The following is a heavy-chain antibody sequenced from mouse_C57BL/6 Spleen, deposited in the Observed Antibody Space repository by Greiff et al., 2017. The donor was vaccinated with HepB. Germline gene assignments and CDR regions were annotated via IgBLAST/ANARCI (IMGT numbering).Heavy chain of an antibody. D-gene: IGHD2-5*01. Sequence: EVMLVESGGGLVKPGGSLKLSCAASGFTFSDYGMHWVRQAPEKGLEWVAYISSGSSTIYYADTVKGRFTISRDNAKNTLFLQMTSLRSEDTAMYYCARISNSAWFAYWGQGTLVTVSA. J-gene: IGHJ3*01. V-gene: IGHV5-17*01. CDR3: ARISNSAWFAY. CDR1: GFTFSDYG. CDR2: ISSGSSTI.